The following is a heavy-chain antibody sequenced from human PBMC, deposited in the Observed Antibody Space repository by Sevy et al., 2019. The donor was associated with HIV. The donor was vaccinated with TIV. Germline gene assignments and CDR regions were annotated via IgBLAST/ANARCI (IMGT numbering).Heavy chain of an antibody. Sequence: GESLKISCAASGFTFSSYSMNWVRQAPGKGLEGVPSISSSSSYIYYADSVKGRFTISKDNAKNSLYLQINSLRAGDTAVYYCARDSGSSSWFADYYYYYMDVWGKGTTVTVSS. CDR3: ARDSGSSSWFADYYYYYMDV. CDR2: ISSSSSYI. D-gene: IGHD6-13*01. V-gene: IGHV3-21*01. CDR1: GFTFSSYS. J-gene: IGHJ6*03.